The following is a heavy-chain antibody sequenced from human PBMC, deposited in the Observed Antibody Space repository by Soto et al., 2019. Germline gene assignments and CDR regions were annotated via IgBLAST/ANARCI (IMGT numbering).Heavy chain of an antibody. V-gene: IGHV1-69*01. CDR3: AGSLLVTAIPGNAFDI. J-gene: IGHJ3*02. CDR2: IIPIFGTA. D-gene: IGHD2-21*02. CDR1: GGTFSSYP. Sequence: QVQLVQSGAEVKKPGSSVKVSCKASGGTFSSYPVSWVGQAPGQGFEWMGGIIPIFGTANYAQKFQGRVTITADESTSTAYMELSSLRSEDTAVYYCAGSLLVTAIPGNAFDIWGQGTMVTVSS.